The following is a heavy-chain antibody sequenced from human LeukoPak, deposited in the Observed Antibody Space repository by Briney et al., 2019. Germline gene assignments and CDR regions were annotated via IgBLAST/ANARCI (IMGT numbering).Heavy chain of an antibody. V-gene: IGHV3-7*01. CDR3: ARESQMVYAIIGTDIPNNWFDP. D-gene: IGHD2-8*01. CDR1: GFTFSSYW. Sequence: GGSLRLSCAASGFTFSSYWMTWVRQAPGKGLEWVANIKRDGSEKYYVDSVKGRFTISRDNAKNSLYLQMNSLRAEDTAVYYCARESQMVYAIIGTDIPNNWFDPWGQGTLVTVSS. J-gene: IGHJ5*02. CDR2: IKRDGSEK.